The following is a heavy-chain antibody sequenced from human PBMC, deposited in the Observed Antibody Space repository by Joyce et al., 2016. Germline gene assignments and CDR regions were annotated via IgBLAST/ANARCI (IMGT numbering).Heavy chain of an antibody. CDR1: GYDFSSFS. V-gene: IGHV1-3*01. CDR3: ARQYYYDRSGHHISYLES. CDR2: IDPASGNT. Sequence: QVHLVQSGTEVAKPGASVQVSCKPSGYDFSSFSLHWVRPAPGQRLQWIGWIDPASGNTKYSHLLQGRVTITRDTSATTAYMEVTKLRYEDTAVYFCARQYYYDRSGHHISYLESWGQGTLVTVSS. J-gene: IGHJ4*02. D-gene: IGHD3-22*01.